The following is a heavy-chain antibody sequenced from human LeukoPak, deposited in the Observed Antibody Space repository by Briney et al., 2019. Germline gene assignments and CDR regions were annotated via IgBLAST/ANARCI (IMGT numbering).Heavy chain of an antibody. V-gene: IGHV1-2*02. Sequence: ASVKVSCKASGYTFTGYYMHWVRQAPGQGLEWMGWINPNSGGTNYAQKFQGRVTMTRDTSISTAYMELSRLRSDDTAVYYCARGLRLWFGETNFFDYWGQGTLVTVSS. CDR3: ARGLRLWFGETNFFDY. J-gene: IGHJ4*02. CDR1: GYTFTGYY. D-gene: IGHD3-10*01. CDR2: INPNSGGT.